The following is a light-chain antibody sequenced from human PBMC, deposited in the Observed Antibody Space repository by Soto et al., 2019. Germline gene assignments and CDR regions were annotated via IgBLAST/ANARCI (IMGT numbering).Light chain of an antibody. Sequence: PGERVPLSCRASQSVSSSYLTWYQQKPGQAPRLLIYGASTRATGIPDRFSGSGSGTDFTLTISRLEPEDFAVYYCQQYGSSGTFGQGTKVDI. CDR2: GAS. J-gene: IGKJ1*01. CDR3: QQYGSSGT. V-gene: IGKV3-20*01. CDR1: QSVSSSY.